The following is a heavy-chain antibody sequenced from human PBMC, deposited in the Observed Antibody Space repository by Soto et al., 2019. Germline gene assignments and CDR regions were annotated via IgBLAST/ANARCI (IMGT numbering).Heavy chain of an antibody. CDR1: GFTFSSYA. D-gene: IGHD6-19*01. J-gene: IGHJ4*02. Sequence: EVQLLASGGGLVQPGGSLRLSCAASGFTFSSYAMSWVRQAPGKGLEWVSAISGSGGSTYYADSVKDRFTISRDNSNNPQYLQMNSLKAEDTAVSYCARELHTSSGWSQVIYWGQGTLVTVSS. CDR3: ARELHTSSGWSQVIY. CDR2: ISGSGGST. V-gene: IGHV3-23*01.